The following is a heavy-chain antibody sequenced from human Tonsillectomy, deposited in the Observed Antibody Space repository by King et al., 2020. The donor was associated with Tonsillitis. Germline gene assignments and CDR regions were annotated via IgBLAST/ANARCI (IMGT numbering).Heavy chain of an antibody. CDR3: AKERAPSGNSNGWISLDSFDM. J-gene: IGHJ3*02. CDR2: LYWDGGSA. Sequence: VPLVVSGGSLVQPGGSLRLSCAASGFPFDVYALPGVRQAPRQGLEWVSVLYWDGGSAYYADSVKGRFTISRDNSKYSLDLQMNSLRPEDTALYYCAKERAPSGNSNGWISLDSFDMGGQGTMVTVTS. V-gene: IGHV3-43D*03. CDR1: GFPFDVYA. D-gene: IGHD6-19*01.